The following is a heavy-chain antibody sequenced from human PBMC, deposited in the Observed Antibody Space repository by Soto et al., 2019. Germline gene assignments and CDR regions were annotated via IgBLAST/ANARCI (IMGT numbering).Heavy chain of an antibody. V-gene: IGHV1-3*04. Sequence: QVQLVQSGAEVKKPGASVKVSCKTSGYTFTNYGMYWLRQAPGQRCEWMGWINTGNGNTKYSQKFQGRVTITRDTSASIVFMELSSLKSADTAVYYCARDRALRGRSWFDPWGQGTLVTVSS. CDR2: INTGNGNT. CDR1: GYTFTNYG. D-gene: IGHD3-10*01. J-gene: IGHJ5*02. CDR3: ARDRALRGRSWFDP.